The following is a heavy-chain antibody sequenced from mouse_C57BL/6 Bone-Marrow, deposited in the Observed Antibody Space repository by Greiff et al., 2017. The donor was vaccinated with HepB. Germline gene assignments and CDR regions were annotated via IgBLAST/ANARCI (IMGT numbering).Heavy chain of an antibody. Sequence: EVQLVESGTVLARPGASVKMSCKTSGYTFTSYWMHWVNQRPGQGLEWIGAIYPGNSDTSYNQKFKGKAKLTAVTSASTAYMELSSLTNEDSAVYYCTESYYYGSTYAMDYWGQGTSVTVSS. CDR2: IYPGNSDT. CDR1: GYTFTSYW. CDR3: TESYYYGSTYAMDY. J-gene: IGHJ4*01. V-gene: IGHV1-5*01. D-gene: IGHD1-1*01.